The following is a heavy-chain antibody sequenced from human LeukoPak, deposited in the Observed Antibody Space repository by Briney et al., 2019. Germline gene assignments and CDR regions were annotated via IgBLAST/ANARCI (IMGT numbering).Heavy chain of an antibody. V-gene: IGHV4-59*01. CDR1: GDSTSSYY. CDR3: ARDEDSAYGSGSYLS. J-gene: IGHJ5*02. Sequence: SETLSLTCTVSGDSTSSYYWTWIRQPPGKGLEWIGYIYYSGSTNYNPSLKSRVTISVDTSKNQFSLKLSSVTAADTAVYYCARDEDSAYGSGSYLSWGQGTLVTVSS. D-gene: IGHD3-10*01. CDR2: IYYSGST.